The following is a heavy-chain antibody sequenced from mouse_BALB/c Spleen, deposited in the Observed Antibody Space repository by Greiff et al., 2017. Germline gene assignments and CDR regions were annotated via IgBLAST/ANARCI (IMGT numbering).Heavy chain of an antibody. D-gene: IGHD1-1*01. CDR2: IYPGSGST. J-gene: IGHJ4*01. CDR1: GYTFTDYV. Sequence: QVQLKQSGPELVKPGASVKMSCKASGYTFTDYVISWVKQRTGQGLEWIGEIYPGSGSTYYNEKFKGKATLTADKSSNTAYMQLSSLTSEDSAVYFCASPITTVVEGAMDYWGQGTSVTVSS. V-gene: IGHV1-77*01. CDR3: ASPITTVVEGAMDY.